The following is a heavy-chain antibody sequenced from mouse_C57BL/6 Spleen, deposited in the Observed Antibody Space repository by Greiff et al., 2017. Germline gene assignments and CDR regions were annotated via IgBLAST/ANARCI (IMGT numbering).Heavy chain of an antibody. V-gene: IGHV3-1*01. CDR1: GYSITSGYD. CDR2: ISYSGST. CDR3: ARERSNYYFDY. J-gene: IGHJ2*01. D-gene: IGHD2-5*01. Sequence: EVQLQQSGPGMVKPSQSLSLTCTVTGYSITSGYDWHWIRHFPGNKLEWMGYISYSGSTNYNPSLKSRISITHDTSKNHFFLKLNSVTTEDTATYYCARERSNYYFDYWGQGTTLTVSS.